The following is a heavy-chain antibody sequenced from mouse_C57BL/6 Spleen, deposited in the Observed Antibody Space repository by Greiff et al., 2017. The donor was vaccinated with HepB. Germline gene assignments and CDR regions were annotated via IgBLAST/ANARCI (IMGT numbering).Heavy chain of an antibody. Sequence: VQLQQPGAELVKPGASVKMSCKASGYTFTSYWITWVKQRPGQGLEWIGDIYPGSGSTNYNEKFKSKATRTVDTSSSTAYMQLSSLTSEDAAVYYCAREDYGSSYGAMDYWGQGTSVTVSS. CDR1: GYTFTSYW. V-gene: IGHV1-55*01. J-gene: IGHJ4*01. CDR3: AREDYGSSYGAMDY. D-gene: IGHD1-1*01. CDR2: IYPGSGST.